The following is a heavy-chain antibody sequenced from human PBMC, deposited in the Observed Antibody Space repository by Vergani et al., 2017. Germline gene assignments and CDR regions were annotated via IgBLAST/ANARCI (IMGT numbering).Heavy chain of an antibody. CDR3: ARDHSGDLSSYYYYGMDV. CDR1: GYTFTSYG. Sequence: QVQLVQSGAEVKKPGASVKVSCKASGYTFTSYGISWVRQAPGKGLEWMGWISAYNGNTNYAQKVQGRVTMTTDTSTSTADMELRSLRSDDTAVYYCARDHSGDLSSYYYYGMDVWGQGTTVTVSS. V-gene: IGHV1-18*01. CDR2: ISAYNGNT. D-gene: IGHD3-10*01. J-gene: IGHJ6*02.